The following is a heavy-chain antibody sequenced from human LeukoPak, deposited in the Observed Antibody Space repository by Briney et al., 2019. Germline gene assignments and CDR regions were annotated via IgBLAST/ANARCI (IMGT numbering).Heavy chain of an antibody. D-gene: IGHD4-17*01. CDR2: ISYDGSNK. J-gene: IGHJ4*02. V-gene: IGHV3-30*03. Sequence: GGSLRLSCAASGFTFSSYGLHWVRQAPGKGLEWVAVISYDGSNKYYADSVKGRFTISRDNSKNTLYLQMNSLRAEDTAVYYCARDSRYGDYFDYWGQGTLVTVSS. CDR3: ARDSRYGDYFDY. CDR1: GFTFSSYG.